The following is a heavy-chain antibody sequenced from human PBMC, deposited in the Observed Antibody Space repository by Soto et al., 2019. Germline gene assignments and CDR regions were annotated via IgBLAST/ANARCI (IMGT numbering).Heavy chain of an antibody. Sequence: GASVKVSCKASGGTFSSYAISWVRQAPGQGLEWMGGSIPSVGTANYAQKFQGRVTITADESTSTAYMELSSLRSEDTAVYYCARVRKRYQLLPSYYYDMDVWGQGTTVKVSS. V-gene: IGHV1-69*13. CDR1: GGTFSSYA. CDR2: SIPSVGTA. CDR3: ARVRKRYQLLPSYYYDMDV. J-gene: IGHJ6*02. D-gene: IGHD2-2*01.